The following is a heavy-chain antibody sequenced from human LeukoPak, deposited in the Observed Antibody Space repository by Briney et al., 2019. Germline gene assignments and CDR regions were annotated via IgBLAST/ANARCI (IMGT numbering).Heavy chain of an antibody. D-gene: IGHD2-15*01. CDR3: AIPSARVSISDFVVVVAAKVPRYFDL. J-gene: IGHJ2*01. Sequence: SVKVSCKASGGTFSSYAISWVRQAPGQGLEWMGGIIPIFGTANYAQKFQGRVTITADESTSPAYMELSSLRSEDTAVYYCAIPSARVSISDFVVVVAAKVPRYFDLWGRGTLVTVSS. V-gene: IGHV1-69*13. CDR2: IIPIFGTA. CDR1: GGTFSSYA.